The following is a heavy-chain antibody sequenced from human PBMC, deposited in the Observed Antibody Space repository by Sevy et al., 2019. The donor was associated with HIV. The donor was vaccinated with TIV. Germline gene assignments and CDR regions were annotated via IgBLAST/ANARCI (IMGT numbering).Heavy chain of an antibody. CDR2: LSYDDSDE. CDR3: AKHNIGYLDY. V-gene: IGHV3-30-3*02. D-gene: IGHD3-22*01. Sequence: GGSLRLSCAASGFTFSTSPMHWVRQAPGKGLEWVAILSYDDSDENYADSVKGRFTISRDNSKNTLYLQMNSLRTEDTAMYYCAKHNIGYLDYWGQGTLVTVSS. J-gene: IGHJ4*02. CDR1: GFTFSTSP.